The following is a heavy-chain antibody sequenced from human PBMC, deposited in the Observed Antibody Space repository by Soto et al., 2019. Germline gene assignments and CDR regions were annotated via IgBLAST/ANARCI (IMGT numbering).Heavy chain of an antibody. Sequence: SETLSLTCAVYGGSFSGYYWSWIRQPPGKGLEWIGEINHSGSTNYNPSLKSRVTISVDTSKNQFSLKLSSVTAADTAVYYCARGRENGIAAAGTVSGPGYYFDYWGQGTLVTVSS. V-gene: IGHV4-34*01. D-gene: IGHD6-13*01. CDR1: GGSFSGYY. J-gene: IGHJ4*02. CDR3: ARGRENGIAAAGTVSGPGYYFDY. CDR2: INHSGST.